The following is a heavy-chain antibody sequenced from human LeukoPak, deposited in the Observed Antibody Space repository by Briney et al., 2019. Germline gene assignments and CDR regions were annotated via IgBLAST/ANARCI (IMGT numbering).Heavy chain of an antibody. CDR2: IYHSGST. CDR1: GYSISSGHY. J-gene: IGHJ1*01. D-gene: IGHD6-13*01. CDR3: ARGGLRYSSSWYPGEYFQH. Sequence: PSETLSLTCAVSGYSISSGHYWGWIRQPPGKGLEWIGSIYHSGSTYYNPSLKSRVTISVDTSKNQFSLKLSSVTAADTAVYYCARGGLRYSSSWYPGEYFQHWGQGTLVTVSS. V-gene: IGHV4-38-2*01.